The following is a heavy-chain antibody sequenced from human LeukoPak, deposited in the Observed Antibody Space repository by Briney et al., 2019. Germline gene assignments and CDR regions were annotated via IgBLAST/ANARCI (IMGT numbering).Heavy chain of an antibody. V-gene: IGHV1-46*01. Sequence: ASVKVSCKASGYTFTSYYMHWARQAPGQGLEWMGIINPSGGSTSYAQKFQGRVTMTRDTSTSTVYMELSSLRSEDTAVYYCARLGGNTAMVKAVYFDYWGQGTLVTVSS. D-gene: IGHD5-18*01. CDR1: GYTFTSYY. J-gene: IGHJ4*02. CDR2: INPSGGST. CDR3: ARLGGNTAMVKAVYFDY.